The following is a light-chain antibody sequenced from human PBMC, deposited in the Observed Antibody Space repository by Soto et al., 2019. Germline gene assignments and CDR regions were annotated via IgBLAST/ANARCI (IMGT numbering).Light chain of an antibody. V-gene: IGLV1-44*01. CDR3: VAWDDSLNGPI. CDR1: SSNIGENN. J-gene: IGLJ2*01. CDR2: TNS. Sequence: QPVLTQSPSASGTPGQRVAISCSGSSSNIGENNVNWYQQFPGTAPKLLIYTNSQRPSGVPDRFSGSKSGTSASLAISGLQSEDEADYYCVAWDDSLNGPIFGGGTQLTVL.